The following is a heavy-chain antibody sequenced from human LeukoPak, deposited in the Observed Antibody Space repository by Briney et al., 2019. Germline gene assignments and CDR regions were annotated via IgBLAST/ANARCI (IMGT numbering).Heavy chain of an antibody. D-gene: IGHD6-19*01. Sequence: ASVKVSCKASGGTFSSYAISWVRQAPGQGLEWMGGIIPIFSTANYAQKFQGRVTITADESTSTAYMELSSLRSEDTAVYYCAKGVVAATTSAFDYWGQGTLVTVSS. V-gene: IGHV1-69*13. CDR1: GGTFSSYA. CDR3: AKGVVAATTSAFDY. CDR2: IIPIFSTA. J-gene: IGHJ4*02.